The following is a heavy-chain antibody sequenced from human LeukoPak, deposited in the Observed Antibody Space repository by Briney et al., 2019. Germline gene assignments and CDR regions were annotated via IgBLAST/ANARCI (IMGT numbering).Heavy chain of an antibody. J-gene: IGHJ6*03. CDR3: AREVFIAAAGNLRYYYYYMDV. CDR2: IFYSGTT. V-gene: IGHV4-59*01. Sequence: SETLSLTCTVSGGSISHYFRNWVRQPPGKGLEWIGYIFYSGTTNYNPSLKSRVTISVDTSKNQFSLKLSSVTAADTAVYYCAREVFIAAAGNLRYYYYYMDVWGKGTTVTVSS. D-gene: IGHD6-13*01. CDR1: GGSISHYF.